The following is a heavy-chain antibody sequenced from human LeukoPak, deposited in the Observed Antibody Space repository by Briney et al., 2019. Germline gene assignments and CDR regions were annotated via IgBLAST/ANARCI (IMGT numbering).Heavy chain of an antibody. D-gene: IGHD2/OR15-2a*01. CDR1: GGSISNYY. V-gene: IGHV4-59*08. J-gene: IGHJ3*02. CDR3: ARHVNPAVAFEI. Sequence: SETLSLTCTVSGGSISNYYWTWIRQPPGNGLEWIGYIYYSGSTNYNPSLKSRVTISVDTSKNQLSLKLSSVTAADTAVYYCARHVNPAVAFEIWGQGTMVTVSS. CDR2: IYYSGST.